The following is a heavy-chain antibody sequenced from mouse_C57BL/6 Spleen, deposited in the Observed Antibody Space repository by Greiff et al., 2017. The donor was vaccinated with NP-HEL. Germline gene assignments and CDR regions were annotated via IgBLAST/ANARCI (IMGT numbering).Heavy chain of an antibody. J-gene: IGHJ2*01. CDR3: AIWDYGSSKPG. CDR1: GYTFTSYW. V-gene: IGHV1-74*01. D-gene: IGHD1-1*01. Sequence: QVQLQQPGTELVKPGASVKLSCKASGYTFTSYWMHWVKQRPGQGLEWIGRIHPSDSDTNYNQKFKGKATLTVDKSSSTAYMQLSSLTSEDSAVYYCAIWDYGSSKPGWGQGTTLTVSS. CDR2: IHPSDSDT.